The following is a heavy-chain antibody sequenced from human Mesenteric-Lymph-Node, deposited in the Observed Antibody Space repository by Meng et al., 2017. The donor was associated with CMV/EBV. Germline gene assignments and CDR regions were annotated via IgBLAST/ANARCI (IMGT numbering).Heavy chain of an antibody. V-gene: IGHV1-8*03. CDR3: ARQCSGGSCYAGAYYGMDV. CDR2: MNPNSGNT. CDR1: GYTFTSYD. Sequence: ASVKVSCKASGYTFTSYDINWVRQATGQGLEWMGWMNPNSGNTGYAQKFQGRVTITRNTSISTAYMELSSLRSEDTAVYYCARQCSGGSCYAGAYYGMDVWGQGTTVTVSS. D-gene: IGHD2-15*01. J-gene: IGHJ6*02.